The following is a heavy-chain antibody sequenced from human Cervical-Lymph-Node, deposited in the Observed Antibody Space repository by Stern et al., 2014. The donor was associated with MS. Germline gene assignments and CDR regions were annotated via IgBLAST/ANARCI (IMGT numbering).Heavy chain of an antibody. CDR1: GFTFSNYG. Sequence: VQLLESGGGVVQPGRSLRLSCAASGFTFSNYGMHWVRQAPGKGLEWVAVISYDGNNKYYADSVKGRFTISRDNSKNNLYLQMNSLRAEDTAVYYCAKVEVATITYYFDYWGPGTLVTVSS. D-gene: IGHD5-24*01. J-gene: IGHJ4*02. CDR2: ISYDGNNK. CDR3: AKVEVATITYYFDY. V-gene: IGHV3-30*18.